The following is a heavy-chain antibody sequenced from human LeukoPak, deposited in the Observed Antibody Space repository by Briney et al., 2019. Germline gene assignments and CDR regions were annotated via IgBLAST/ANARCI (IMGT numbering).Heavy chain of an antibody. V-gene: IGHV1-46*01. Sequence: GASVKVSCKASGYTFTSYYLHWVRQAPGQGLEWMGIIIPSGGSTTYAQKFQGRVTMTRDTSTSTVYMELSSLRPEDTAVYYCARDLGYCSSSKCVSWFDPWGQGTLVTVSS. J-gene: IGHJ5*02. CDR2: IIPSGGST. CDR1: GYTFTSYY. CDR3: ARDLGYCSSSKCVSWFDP. D-gene: IGHD2-2*01.